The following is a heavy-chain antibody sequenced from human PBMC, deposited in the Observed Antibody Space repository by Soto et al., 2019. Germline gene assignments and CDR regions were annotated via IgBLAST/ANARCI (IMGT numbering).Heavy chain of an antibody. V-gene: IGHV3-30*18. Sequence: GGSLRLSCAASGFTFSSYGMHWVRQAPGKGLEWVAVISYDGSNKYYADSVKGRFTISRDNSKNTLYLQMNSLRAEDTAVYYCAKDLFLSVHSSLVHWGQGTLVTVSS. CDR2: ISYDGSNK. CDR3: AKDLFLSVHSSLVH. CDR1: GFTFSSYG. D-gene: IGHD6-6*01. J-gene: IGHJ4*02.